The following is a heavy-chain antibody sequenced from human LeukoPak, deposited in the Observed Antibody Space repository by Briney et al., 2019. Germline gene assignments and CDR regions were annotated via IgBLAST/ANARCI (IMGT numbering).Heavy chain of an antibody. CDR3: ARGKDIVATIPPHFDY. CDR1: GYTFTSYD. J-gene: IGHJ4*02. D-gene: IGHD5-12*01. CDR2: MNPNSGNT. Sequence: GASVKVSCKASGYTFTSYDINWVRQATGQGHEWMGWMNPNSGNTGYAQKFQGRVTMTRNTSISTAYMELSSLRSEDTAVYYCARGKDIVATIPPHFDYWGQGTLVTVSS. V-gene: IGHV1-8*01.